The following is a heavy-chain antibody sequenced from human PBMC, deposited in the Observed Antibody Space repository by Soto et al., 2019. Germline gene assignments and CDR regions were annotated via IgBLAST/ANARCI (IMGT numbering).Heavy chain of an antibody. J-gene: IGHJ6*01. Sequence: QVQLVQTGAEVKKPGTSMKVSCKASGYTFTGYYINWVRQAPGQGLEWMGWISPDGGGTNYAQRVQGRVTMSRQTSISTACMGLNSLTPGDAAVYYCARGGSRGWPYYYGFVVWVQGTSVTVSS. CDR3: ARGGSRGWPYYYGFVV. CDR2: ISPDGGGT. D-gene: IGHD6-19*01. CDR1: GYTFTGYY. V-gene: IGHV1-2*02.